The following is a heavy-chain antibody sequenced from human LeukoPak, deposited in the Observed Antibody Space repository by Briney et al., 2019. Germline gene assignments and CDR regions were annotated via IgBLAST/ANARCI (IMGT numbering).Heavy chain of an antibody. Sequence: SETLSLTCTVSDVSISSYYWSWIRQPPGKGLEWISYIPASVSATSNPSLTSRVTMSVETCKNHFSLRLSSVPAADTAVYYCARQADFSDWYFDLWGRGTLVTVSS. J-gene: IGHJ2*01. CDR2: IPASVSA. D-gene: IGHD2-15*01. CDR1: DVSISSYY. CDR3: ARQADFSDWYFDL. V-gene: IGHV4-59*08.